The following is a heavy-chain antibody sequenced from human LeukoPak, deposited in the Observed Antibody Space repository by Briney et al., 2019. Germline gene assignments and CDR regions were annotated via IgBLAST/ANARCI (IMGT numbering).Heavy chain of an antibody. Sequence: PGGSLRLSCAASGFTFSSYWMSWVRQAPGKGLEWVANIKQDGSEKYYVDSVKGRFTISRDNSKNTLYLQMNSLRAEDTAVYYCAKVRKQWLVDYFDYWGQGTLVTVSS. CDR3: AKVRKQWLVDYFDY. CDR1: GFTFSSYW. CDR2: IKQDGSEK. J-gene: IGHJ4*02. V-gene: IGHV3-7*03. D-gene: IGHD6-19*01.